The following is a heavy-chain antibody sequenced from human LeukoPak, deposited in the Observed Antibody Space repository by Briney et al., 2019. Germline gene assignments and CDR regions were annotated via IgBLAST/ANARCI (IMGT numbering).Heavy chain of an antibody. Sequence: GSLRLSCAASGFTFSSYAMSWVRQAPGKGLEWVSAISGSGGSTYYADSVKGRFTISRDNSKNTLYLQMNSLRAEDTAVYYCATGVLASYGSGSYSGFDFDYWGQGTLVTVSS. J-gene: IGHJ4*02. D-gene: IGHD3-10*01. V-gene: IGHV3-23*01. CDR3: ATGVLASYGSGSYSGFDFDY. CDR2: ISGSGGST. CDR1: GFTFSSYA.